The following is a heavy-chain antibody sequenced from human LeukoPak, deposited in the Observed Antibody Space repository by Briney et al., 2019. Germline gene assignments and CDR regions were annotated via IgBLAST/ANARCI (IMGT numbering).Heavy chain of an antibody. CDR3: ARAGYSNRWDGVDY. CDR2: IYPGDSDT. V-gene: IGHV5-51*01. D-gene: IGHD2/OR15-2a*01. Sequence: GESLKTSCKGSGYTFTNYRIGWVRQMPGKGLEFMGIIYPGDSDTRYSPSFQGQVTISVDKSINTAYLQWSSLKASDSAMYYCARAGYSNRWDGVDYWGQGTLVTVSS. J-gene: IGHJ4*02. CDR1: GYTFTNYR.